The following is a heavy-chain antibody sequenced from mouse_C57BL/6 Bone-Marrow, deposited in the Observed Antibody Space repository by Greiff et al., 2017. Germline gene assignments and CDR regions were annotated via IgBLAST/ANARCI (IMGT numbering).Heavy chain of an antibody. CDR2: IWGDGST. D-gene: IGHD4-1*01. V-gene: IGHV2-3*01. CDR3: AEEGNWDWYFDV. J-gene: IGHJ1*03. Sequence: VQLKESGPGLVAPSQSLSITCTVSGFSLTSYGVSWVRQPPGKGLEWLGVIWGDGSTNYHSALISSLSISKDNSKGQVFLKLNSLQTDDTATDYCAEEGNWDWYFDVWGTGTTVTVSS. CDR1: GFSLTSYG.